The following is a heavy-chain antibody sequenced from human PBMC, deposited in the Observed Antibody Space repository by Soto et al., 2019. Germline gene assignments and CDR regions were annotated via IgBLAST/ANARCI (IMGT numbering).Heavy chain of an antibody. V-gene: IGHV1-18*01. J-gene: IGHJ6*02. D-gene: IGHD6-19*01. Sequence: ASVKVSCKASGYTFTSYGISWVRQAPGQGLEWMGWISAYNGNTNYAQKLQGRVTMTTDTSTSTAYMELRSLRSDDTAVYYCARDMELGWHSRGWYSLIPPLEASKPQYYYGMDVWGQGTTVTVSS. CDR3: ARDMELGWHSRGWYSLIPPLEASKPQYYYGMDV. CDR1: GYTFTSYG. CDR2: ISAYNGNT.